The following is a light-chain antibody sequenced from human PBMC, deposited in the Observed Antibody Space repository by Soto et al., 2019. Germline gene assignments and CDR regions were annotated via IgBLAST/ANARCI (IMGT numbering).Light chain of an antibody. CDR2: GAS. V-gene: IGKV3-15*01. CDR3: QQYNSFWT. J-gene: IGKJ1*01. Sequence: EIVMTQSPVTLSLSPGERATLSCRAGESVSSNLAWYQQKPGQAPRLLIYGASTRATGIPARFSGSGSGTEFTLTISSLQPDDFATYYCQQYNSFWTFGQGTKVDIK. CDR1: ESVSSN.